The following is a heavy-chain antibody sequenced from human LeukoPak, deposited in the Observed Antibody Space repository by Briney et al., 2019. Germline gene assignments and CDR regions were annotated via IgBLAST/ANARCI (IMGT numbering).Heavy chain of an antibody. D-gene: IGHD6-13*01. CDR1: GFTFSNSG. Sequence: GGSLRLSCAASGFTFSNSGMHWVRQAPGKGLDWVAGISYDGSNQYCSDSLRGRFTISRDNSKNLLYLQMNSLRPEDTALYYCANGRGIAAEFRYWGQGALVTVSS. J-gene: IGHJ4*02. CDR3: ANGRGIAAEFRY. CDR2: ISYDGSNQ. V-gene: IGHV3-30*18.